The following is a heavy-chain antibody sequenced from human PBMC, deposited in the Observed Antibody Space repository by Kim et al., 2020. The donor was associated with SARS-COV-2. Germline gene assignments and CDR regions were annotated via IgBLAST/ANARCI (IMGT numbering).Heavy chain of an antibody. V-gene: IGHV3-9*01. Sequence: GGSLRLSCAASGFTFDDYAMHWVRQAPGKGLEWVSGISWNSGSIGYADSVKGRFTISRDNAKNSLYLQMNSLRAEDTALYYCAKVMRYGGYVDYVAQGVILFDYWGQGTLVTVSS. D-gene: IGHD4-17*01. CDR2: ISWNSGSI. CDR1: GFTFDDYA. J-gene: IGHJ4*02. CDR3: AKVMRYGGYVDYVAQGVILFDY.